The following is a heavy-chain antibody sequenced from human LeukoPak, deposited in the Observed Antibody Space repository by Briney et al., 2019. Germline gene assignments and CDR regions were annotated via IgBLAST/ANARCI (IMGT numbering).Heavy chain of an antibody. J-gene: IGHJ4*02. D-gene: IGHD6-19*01. Sequence: GGSLRLSCAASGFTFSSYSMNWVRQAPGKGLEWVSYISSSSSTIYYADSVKGRFTISRDNAKNSLYLQMNSLRAEDTAVYYCARSVATYEQWLTRGLDYWGQGTLVTVSS. CDR2: ISSSSSTI. CDR3: ARSVATYEQWLTRGLDY. V-gene: IGHV3-48*01. CDR1: GFTFSSYS.